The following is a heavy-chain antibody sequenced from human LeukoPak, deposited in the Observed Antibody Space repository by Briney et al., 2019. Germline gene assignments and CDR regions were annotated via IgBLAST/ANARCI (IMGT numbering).Heavy chain of an antibody. D-gene: IGHD3-10*01. CDR3: AKGDYNGSVYYYYGMDV. J-gene: IGHJ6*02. Sequence: GGSLRLSCAASGFTFSSYGMHWVRQAPGKELEWVAFIRYDGSNKYYADSVKGRFTISRDNSKNTLYLQMNSLRAEDTAVYYCAKGDYNGSVYYYYGMDVWGQGTTVTVSS. CDR2: IRYDGSNK. CDR1: GFTFSSYG. V-gene: IGHV3-30*02.